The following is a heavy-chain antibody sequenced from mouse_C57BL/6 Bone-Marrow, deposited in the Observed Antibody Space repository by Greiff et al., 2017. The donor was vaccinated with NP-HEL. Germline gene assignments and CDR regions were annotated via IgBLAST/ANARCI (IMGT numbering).Heavy chain of an antibody. Sequence: EVMLVESGGGLVKPGGSLKLSCAASGFTFSSYAMSWVRQTPEKRLEWVATISDGGSYTYYPDNVKGRFTISRDNAKNNLYLQMSHLKSEDTAMYYCARLLVFAYWGQGTLVTVSA. CDR1: GFTFSSYA. V-gene: IGHV5-4*03. CDR3: ARLLVFAY. CDR2: ISDGGSYT. J-gene: IGHJ3*01.